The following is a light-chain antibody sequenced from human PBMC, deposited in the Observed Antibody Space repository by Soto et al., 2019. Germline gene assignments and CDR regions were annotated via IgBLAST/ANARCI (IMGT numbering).Light chain of an antibody. CDR2: KAS. Sequence: DIQMTQSPSTLSASVGDRVTITCRASQSISSWLAWYQQKPGKAPKLLIYKASSLESGVPPRFSGSGSGTEVTLTISSLQPDDFATYYCQQYNTYWTFGQGTKVEIK. J-gene: IGKJ1*01. CDR1: QSISSW. V-gene: IGKV1-5*03. CDR3: QQYNTYWT.